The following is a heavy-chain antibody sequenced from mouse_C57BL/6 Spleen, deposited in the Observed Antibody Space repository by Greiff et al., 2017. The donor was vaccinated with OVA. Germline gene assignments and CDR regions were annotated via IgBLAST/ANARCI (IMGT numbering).Heavy chain of an antibody. V-gene: IGHV5-12*01. CDR2: ISNGGGST. Sequence: DVKLVESGGGLVQPGGSLKLSCAASGFTFSDYYMYWVRQTPEKRLEWVAYISNGGGSTYYPDTVKGRFTISRDNAKNTLYLQMSRLKSEDTAMYYCARLAYYSNSYAMDYWGQGTSVTVSS. CDR1: GFTFSDYY. J-gene: IGHJ4*01. CDR3: ARLAYYSNSYAMDY. D-gene: IGHD2-5*01.